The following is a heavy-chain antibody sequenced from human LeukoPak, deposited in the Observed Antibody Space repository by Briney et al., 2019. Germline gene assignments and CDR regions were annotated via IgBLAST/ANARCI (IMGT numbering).Heavy chain of an antibody. D-gene: IGHD3-22*01. CDR2: INHSGST. CDR3: ARGTYDYYDSSGYSDY. Sequence: SETLSLTCAVYGGSFSGYYWSWIRQPPGKGLEWIGEINHSGSTNYNPSLKSRVTISVDTSKNQFPLKLSSVTAADTAVYYCARGTYDYYDSSGYSDYWGQGTLATVSS. V-gene: IGHV4-34*01. CDR1: GGSFSGYY. J-gene: IGHJ4*02.